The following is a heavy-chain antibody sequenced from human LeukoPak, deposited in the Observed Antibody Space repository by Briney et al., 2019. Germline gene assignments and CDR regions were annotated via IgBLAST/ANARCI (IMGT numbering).Heavy chain of an antibody. Sequence: GGSLRLSCAASGFTFSSYGMSWIRQAPGKGLEWVSAISGSGGSTYYADSVKGRFTISRDNSKNTLYLQMNSLRAEDTAVYYCAKAHTYYYDSSGYGAFDIWGQGTMVTVSS. J-gene: IGHJ3*02. CDR1: GFTFSSYG. CDR2: ISGSGGST. CDR3: AKAHTYYYDSSGYGAFDI. V-gene: IGHV3-23*01. D-gene: IGHD3-22*01.